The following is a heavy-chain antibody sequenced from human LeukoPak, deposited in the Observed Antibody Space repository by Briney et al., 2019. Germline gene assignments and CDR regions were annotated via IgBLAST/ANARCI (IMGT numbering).Heavy chain of an antibody. J-gene: IGHJ4*02. Sequence: ASVKVSCKASGYTFTDYYMHWVRQAPGQGFEWMGWINPNDGDTNYQGRVTMTRDTSISTAHMEVSRLRSDDTAVYYCARANSLYCSSSTCLFDYWGQGTLVTVSS. CDR3: ARANSLYCSSSTCLFDY. CDR2: INPNDGDT. D-gene: IGHD2-2*01. V-gene: IGHV1-2*02. CDR1: GYTFTDYY.